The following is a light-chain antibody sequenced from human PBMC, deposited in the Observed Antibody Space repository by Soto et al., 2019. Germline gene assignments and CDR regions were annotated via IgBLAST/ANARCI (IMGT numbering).Light chain of an antibody. CDR2: EGS. CDR1: SSDVGGYNY. J-gene: IGLJ1*01. V-gene: IGLV2-23*01. Sequence: QSVLTQPASVSGSPGQSITISCTGTSSDVGGYNYVSWYQHHPGKAPKFILYEGSKRPSGVSNRFSGSKSGNTASLTISGLQAEDEAYYYCCSYAGSSYYVFGSGTKLTVL. CDR3: CSYAGSSYYV.